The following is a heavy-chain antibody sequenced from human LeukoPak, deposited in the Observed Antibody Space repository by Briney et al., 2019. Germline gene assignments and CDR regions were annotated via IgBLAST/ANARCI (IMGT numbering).Heavy chain of an antibody. CDR3: AKDSDSSGWYRAFDI. D-gene: IGHD6-19*01. V-gene: IGHV3-9*01. Sequence: WIRQPAGKGLEWVSGISWNSGSIGYADSVKGRFTISRDNSKNTLYLQMNSLRAEDTAVYYCAKDSDSSGWYRAFDIWGQGTMVTVSS. CDR2: ISWNSGSI. J-gene: IGHJ3*02.